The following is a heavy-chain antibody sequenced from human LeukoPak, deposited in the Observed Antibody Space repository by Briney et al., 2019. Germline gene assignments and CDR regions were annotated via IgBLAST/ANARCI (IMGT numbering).Heavy chain of an antibody. CDR2: IYYTGST. J-gene: IGHJ4*02. V-gene: IGHV4-39*07. Sequence: SETLSLTCTVSGGSISSSSYYWGWIRQPPGKGLEWIGNIYYTGSTYYNPSLKSRVTISVDTSKNQFSLKLSSVTAADTAVYYCARVKNRDFDYWGQGTLVTVSS. CDR3: ARVKNRDFDY. CDR1: GGSISSSSYY.